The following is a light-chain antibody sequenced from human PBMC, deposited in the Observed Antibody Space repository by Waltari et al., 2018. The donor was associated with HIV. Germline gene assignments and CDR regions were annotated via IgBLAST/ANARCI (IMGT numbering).Light chain of an antibody. Sequence: QSVLTQPPSVSGAPGQRVTISCPGSSSNIGAGYDIHWYLHLPGTAPKLLIYGNSNRPSGVPDRFSGSKSGTSASLAITGLQAEDEADYYCQSYDSSLSGWVFGGGTELTVL. J-gene: IGLJ3*02. CDR1: SSNIGAGYD. CDR3: QSYDSSLSGWV. CDR2: GNS. V-gene: IGLV1-40*01.